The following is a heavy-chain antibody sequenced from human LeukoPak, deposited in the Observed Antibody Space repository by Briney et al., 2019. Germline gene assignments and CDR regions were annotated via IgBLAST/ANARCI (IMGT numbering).Heavy chain of an antibody. D-gene: IGHD5-12*01. CDR2: INHSGST. Sequence: SETLSLTCAVYGGSFSGYYWSWIRQSPGKGLERIGEINHSGSTNYNPPLKSRVTISVDTSKNQFSLKLSSVTAADTAVYYCARGYSGYDRRGKNYYYYYMDVWGKGTTVTVSS. CDR1: GGSFSGYY. V-gene: IGHV4-34*01. J-gene: IGHJ6*03. CDR3: ARGYSGYDRRGKNYYYYYMDV.